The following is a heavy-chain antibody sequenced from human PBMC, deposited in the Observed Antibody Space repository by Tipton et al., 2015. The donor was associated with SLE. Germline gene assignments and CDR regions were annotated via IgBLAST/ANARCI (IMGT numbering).Heavy chain of an antibody. D-gene: IGHD2-15*01. J-gene: IGHJ6*02. V-gene: IGHV3-33*03. CDR3: AKATQDYYYGMDV. Sequence: SGFTFSSYGMHWVRQAPGKGLEWVAAIWYDGNNKYYADSVKGRFTISRDKSTKTLYLQMNSLRAEDTAVYYCAKATQDYYYGMDVWGQGTTVTVSS. CDR2: IWYDGNNK. CDR1: GFTFSSYG.